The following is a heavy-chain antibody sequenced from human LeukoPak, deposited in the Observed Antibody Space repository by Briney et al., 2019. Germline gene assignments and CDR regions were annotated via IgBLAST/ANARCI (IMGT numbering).Heavy chain of an antibody. J-gene: IGHJ6*03. CDR3: ARDYIPHPMDA. D-gene: IGHD2-21*01. Sequence: PSETLSLTCTVSGGSISSYYWSWIRQPPGKGLEWIGYIYYSGSTNYNPSLKSRVTISVDTSKNQFSLKLSSVTAADTAVYYCARDYIPHPMDAWGIGTTVTVSS. V-gene: IGHV4-59*01. CDR1: GGSISSYY. CDR2: IYYSGST.